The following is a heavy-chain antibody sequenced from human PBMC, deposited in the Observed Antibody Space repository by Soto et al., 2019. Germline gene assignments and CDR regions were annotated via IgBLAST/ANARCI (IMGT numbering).Heavy chain of an antibody. Sequence: EVQLLESGGGLVQPGGSLRLSCAASGFTFSSYAMSWVRQAPGKGLEWVSAISGSGGSTYYADSVKGRFTISSDNSKNTLYLQMNSLRAEDTAVYYCAKRRYSRSGWYGYFQHCGQGTLVTVSS. V-gene: IGHV3-23*01. D-gene: IGHD6-19*01. CDR2: ISGSGGST. CDR3: AKRRYSRSGWYGYFQH. CDR1: GFTFSSYA. J-gene: IGHJ1*01.